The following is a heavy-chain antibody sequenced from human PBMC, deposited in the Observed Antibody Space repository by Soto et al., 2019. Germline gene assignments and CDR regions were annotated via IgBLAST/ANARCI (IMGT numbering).Heavy chain of an antibody. Sequence: EVQLVESGGGLVQPGGSLRLSCAASGFTFSSYWMHWVRQAPGKGLVWVSRINSDGSATSYADSVKGRFTISRDNAKNTLYLQMSSLRAEDTAVYYCARGGSLNWYFDLWGRGTLVTVSS. CDR1: GFTFSSYW. J-gene: IGHJ2*01. D-gene: IGHD1-26*01. V-gene: IGHV3-74*01. CDR2: INSDGSAT. CDR3: ARGGSLNWYFDL.